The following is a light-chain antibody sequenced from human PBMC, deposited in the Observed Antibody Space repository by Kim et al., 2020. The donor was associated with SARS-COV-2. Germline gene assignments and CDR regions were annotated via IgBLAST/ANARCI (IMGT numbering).Light chain of an antibody. CDR3: AAWDDSLSGHVV. J-gene: IGLJ2*01. V-gene: IGLV1-47*01. CDR2: RNN. Sequence: QSVLTQPPSASGTPGQRVTISCSGSSSNIGSNYVYWYQQLPGTAPKLLIYRNNQRPSGVPDRFSGSKSGTSDSLAISGLRSEDEADYYCAAWDDSLSGHVVFGGGTQLTVL. CDR1: SSNIGSNY.